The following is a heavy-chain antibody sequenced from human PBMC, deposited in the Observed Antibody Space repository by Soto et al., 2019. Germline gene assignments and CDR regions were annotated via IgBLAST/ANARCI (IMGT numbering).Heavy chain of an antibody. Sequence: GGSLRLSCAASGFTVSSNYMSWVRQAPGKGLEWVSVIYSGGSTYYADSVKGRFTISRDNSKNTLYLQMNSLRAEDTAVYYCARDPLNYYGSGSPAYWGQGTLVTVSS. D-gene: IGHD3-10*01. CDR1: GFTVSSNY. V-gene: IGHV3-66*01. J-gene: IGHJ4*02. CDR3: ARDPLNYYGSGSPAY. CDR2: IYSGGST.